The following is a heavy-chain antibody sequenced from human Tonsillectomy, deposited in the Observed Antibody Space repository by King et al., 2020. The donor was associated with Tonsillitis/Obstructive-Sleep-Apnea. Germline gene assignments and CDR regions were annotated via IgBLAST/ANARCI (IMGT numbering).Heavy chain of an antibody. CDR3: ARGAADWELHQFDY. V-gene: IGHV4-34*01. D-gene: IGHD1-26*01. J-gene: IGHJ4*02. CDR2: INHSGST. Sequence: VQLQQWGAGLLKPSEPLSLTCAVYGGSFSGYYWSWIRQPPGKGLEWIGEINHSGSTNYNPSLKSRVTISVDTSKNQFSLKLSSVTAADTAVYYCARGAADWELHQFDYWGQGTLVTVSS. CDR1: GGSFSGYY.